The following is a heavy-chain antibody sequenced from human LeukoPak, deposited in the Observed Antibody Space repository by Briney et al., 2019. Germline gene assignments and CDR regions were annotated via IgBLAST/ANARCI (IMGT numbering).Heavy chain of an antibody. CDR3: ARYRAFDI. CDR1: GGSFRGYS. V-gene: IGHV4-34*10. CDR2: INHSGRA. J-gene: IGHJ3*02. Sequence: PSETLSLTCDVHGGSFRGYSWNWIRQPPGKGLEWIGEINHSGRAKYNPSLKSRVTISLDTSKNQLSLKLSSVTAADTAVYYCARYRAFDIWGQGTMVTVSS.